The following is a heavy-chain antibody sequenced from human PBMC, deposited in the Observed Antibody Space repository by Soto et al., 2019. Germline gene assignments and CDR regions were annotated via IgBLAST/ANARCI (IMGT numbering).Heavy chain of an antibody. CDR3: ARGFIYGDPSHYYYYGMDV. J-gene: IGHJ6*02. Sequence: PSETLSLTCAVYGGSFSGYYWSWIRQPPGKGLEWIGEINHSGSTNYNPSLKSRVTISVDTSKNQFSLKLSSVTAADTAVYYCARGFIYGDPSHYYYYGMDVWGQGTTVTVSS. CDR2: INHSGST. V-gene: IGHV4-34*01. CDR1: GGSFSGYY. D-gene: IGHD4-17*01.